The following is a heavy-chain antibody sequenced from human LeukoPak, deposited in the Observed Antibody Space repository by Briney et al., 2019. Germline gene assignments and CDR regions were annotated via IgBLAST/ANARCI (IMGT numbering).Heavy chain of an antibody. CDR3: ARGVYIAAAQYGY. D-gene: IGHD6-13*01. Sequence: SETLSLTCTVSDGSINNYYWTWIRQPAGKGLEWIGRIYTSGSTNYHPSLKSRLTMSVDTSKNQFSLKLSSMTAADTAVYYCARGVYIAAAQYGYWGQGTLVTVSS. V-gene: IGHV4-4*07. J-gene: IGHJ4*02. CDR2: IYTSGST. CDR1: DGSINNYY.